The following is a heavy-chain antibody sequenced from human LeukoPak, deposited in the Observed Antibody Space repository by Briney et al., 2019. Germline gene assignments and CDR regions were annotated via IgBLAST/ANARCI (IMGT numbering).Heavy chain of an antibody. CDR2: INHSGST. J-gene: IGHJ4*02. Sequence: SETLSLTCTVSGGSISSGSYYWSWIRQPPGKGLEWIGEINHSGSTNYNPSLKSRVTISVDTSKNQFSLKLSSVTAADTAVYYCGTGAFPGIAVAGIELWGQGTLVTVSS. CDR1: GGSISSGSYY. D-gene: IGHD6-19*01. CDR3: GTGAFPGIAVAGIEL. V-gene: IGHV4-39*07.